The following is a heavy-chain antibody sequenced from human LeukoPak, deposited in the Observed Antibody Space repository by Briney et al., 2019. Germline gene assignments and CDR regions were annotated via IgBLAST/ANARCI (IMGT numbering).Heavy chain of an antibody. CDR2: ISSDGSNT. CDR1: GFTFSSYA. CDR3: AKGDYYDSSGYPNWFDP. D-gene: IGHD3-22*01. J-gene: IGHJ5*02. Sequence: GGSLRLSCAASGFTFSSYAMSWVRQAPGKGLEWVSVISSDGSNTYYAESVKGRFTISRDSSKNTVYLQMSSLRLEDTAVYYCAKGDYYDSSGYPNWFDPWGQGTLVTVSS. V-gene: IGHV3-23*03.